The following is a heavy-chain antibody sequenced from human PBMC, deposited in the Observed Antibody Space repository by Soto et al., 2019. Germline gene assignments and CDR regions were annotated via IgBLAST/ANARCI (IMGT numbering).Heavy chain of an antibody. CDR1: GFTVSNNY. CDR3: ARDNDGAQFASSYNDL. V-gene: IGHV3-66*01. CDR2: IYSGGDT. J-gene: IGHJ5*02. D-gene: IGHD6-6*01. Sequence: PGGSLRLSCAASGFTVSNNYMSWVRQAPGKGLEWVSIIYSGGDTYYADSAKGRFSISRDNSKNSVFLEMNSLRAEDTAVYFCARDNDGAQFASSYNDLWGQGVLVTVSS.